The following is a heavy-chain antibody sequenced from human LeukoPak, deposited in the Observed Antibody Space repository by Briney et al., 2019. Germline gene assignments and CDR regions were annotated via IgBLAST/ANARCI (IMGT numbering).Heavy chain of an antibody. CDR3: ARDRNWGAYDI. CDR1: GFTFSNYG. CDR2: IGGSGGYHT. D-gene: IGHD7-27*01. J-gene: IGHJ3*02. Sequence: GGTLRLSCAPSGFTFSNYGMNWVRQTPGKGLEWVSGIGGSGGYHTYYADSVRGRFTISRDNSRHTLYVQMNSLRAEDTAIYYCARDRNWGAYDIWGQGTMVTVSS. V-gene: IGHV3-23*01.